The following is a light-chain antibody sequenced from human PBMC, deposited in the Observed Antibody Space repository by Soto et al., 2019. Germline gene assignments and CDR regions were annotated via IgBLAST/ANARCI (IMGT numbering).Light chain of an antibody. J-gene: IGKJ1*01. CDR2: GAS. CDR1: QSVTTN. V-gene: IGKV3-15*01. CDR3: QQYNNWPRT. Sequence: EIVMTQSPATLSVSPGERATLSCTASQSVTTNLDWYQQKPGQAPRLLIYGASTRATGVPARFSGSGSGTEFTLTISSLQSEDFAVYYCQQYNNWPRTFGQGTKVEIK.